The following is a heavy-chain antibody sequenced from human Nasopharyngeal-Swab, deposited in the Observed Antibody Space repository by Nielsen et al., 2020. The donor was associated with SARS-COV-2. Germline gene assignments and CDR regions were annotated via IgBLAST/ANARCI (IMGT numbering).Heavy chain of an antibody. V-gene: IGHV3-30-3*01. Sequence: GESLKISCAASGFTFSSYTLHWVRQAPGKGLEWVASIAYDGSKKYHVEFVEGRFTISRDNSKRTLLLQMNSLRPEDTAVYYCARDRTAILRGVIKREGLQNFFGLDVWGQGTTVTVSS. D-gene: IGHD3-10*01. J-gene: IGHJ6*02. CDR3: ARDRTAILRGVIKREGLQNFFGLDV. CDR2: IAYDGSKK. CDR1: GFTFSSYT.